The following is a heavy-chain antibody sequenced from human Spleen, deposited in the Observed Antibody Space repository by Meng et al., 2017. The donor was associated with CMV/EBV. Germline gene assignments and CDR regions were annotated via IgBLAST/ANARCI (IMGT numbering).Heavy chain of an antibody. J-gene: IGHJ5*02. CDR2: VNPNSGDT. V-gene: IGHV1-8*03. CDR1: VYSFLPYD. D-gene: IGHD3-3*01. Sequence: SVYSFLPYDINWLRRATGQGLGWMGWVNPNSGDTGYAPKFQGRLTISRDTSKSTAYMDLSSLRSDDTAVYYCARSRATFGVVSRGLDPWGQGTLVTVSS. CDR3: ARSRATFGVVSRGLDP.